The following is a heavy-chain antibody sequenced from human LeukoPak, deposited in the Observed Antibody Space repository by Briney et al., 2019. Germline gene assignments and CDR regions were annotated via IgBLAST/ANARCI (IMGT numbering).Heavy chain of an antibody. CDR3: AKPYGSGSDYYYYYYMDV. CDR1: GFTFSSYW. Sequence: PGGSLRLSCAASGFTFSSYWMSWVRQAPGKGLEWVANIKQDGSEKYYVDSVKGRFTISRDNAKNSLYLQMNSLRAEDTAVYYCAKPYGSGSDYYYYYYMDVWGKGTTVTVSS. V-gene: IGHV3-7*01. CDR2: IKQDGSEK. D-gene: IGHD3-10*01. J-gene: IGHJ6*03.